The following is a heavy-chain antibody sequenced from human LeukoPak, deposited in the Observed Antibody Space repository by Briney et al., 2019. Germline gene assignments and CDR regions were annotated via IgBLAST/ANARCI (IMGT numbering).Heavy chain of an antibody. D-gene: IGHD3-9*01. CDR3: AKDLRGLRYFDWLMDY. V-gene: IGHV3-23*01. CDR2: ISGSGGST. CDR1: GFTFSSYA. Sequence: GGSLRLSCAAFGFTFSSYAMSWVRQAPGKGLEWVSAISGSGGSTYYADSVKGRFTISRDNSKNTLYLQMNSLRAEDTAVYYCAKDLRGLRYFDWLMDYWGQGTLVTVSS. J-gene: IGHJ4*02.